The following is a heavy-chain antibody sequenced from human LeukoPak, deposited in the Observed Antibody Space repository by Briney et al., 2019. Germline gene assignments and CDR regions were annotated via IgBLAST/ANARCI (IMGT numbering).Heavy chain of an antibody. CDR3: ARAGECYSSGCRGDWFGP. J-gene: IGHJ5*02. Sequence: ASVKVSCKASGYTFTSYAMHWVRQAPGQRIEWMGWINAGNGNTKYSQKFQGRVTITRDTSASTAYMELSSLRSEDTAVYYCARAGECYSSGCRGDWFGPCGQGTLVTVSS. CDR2: INAGNGNT. CDR1: GYTFTSYA. D-gene: IGHD6-19*01. V-gene: IGHV1-3*01.